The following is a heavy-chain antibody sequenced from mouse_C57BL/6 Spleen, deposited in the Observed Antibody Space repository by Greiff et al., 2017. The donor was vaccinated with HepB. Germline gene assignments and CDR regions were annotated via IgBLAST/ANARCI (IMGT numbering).Heavy chain of an antibody. CDR1: GFTFSSYA. V-gene: IGHV5-4*01. D-gene: IGHD2-4*01. CDR3: AREGYDYYYFDY. CDR2: ISDGGSYT. Sequence: EVQVVESGGGLVKPGGSLKLSCAASGFTFSSYAMSWVRQTPEKRLEWVATISDGGSYTYYPDNVKGRFTISRDNAKNNLYLQMSHLKSEDTAMYYCAREGYDYYYFDYWGQGTTLTVSS. J-gene: IGHJ2*01.